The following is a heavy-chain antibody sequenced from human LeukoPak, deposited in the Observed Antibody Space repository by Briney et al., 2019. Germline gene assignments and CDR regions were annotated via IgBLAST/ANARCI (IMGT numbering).Heavy chain of an antibody. Sequence: SETLSLTCSVSGDSVSRSDSYWDWIRQPPGKGLQWIGTIYYSGRTYYSPSLKSRVTMSVDPSNNQFSLNLRSVTAADTALYYCARRRYYDGSGYLEWGQGTLLSVSS. CDR1: GDSVSRSDSY. CDR2: IYYSGRT. V-gene: IGHV4-39*01. J-gene: IGHJ1*01. D-gene: IGHD3-22*01. CDR3: ARRRYYDGSGYLE.